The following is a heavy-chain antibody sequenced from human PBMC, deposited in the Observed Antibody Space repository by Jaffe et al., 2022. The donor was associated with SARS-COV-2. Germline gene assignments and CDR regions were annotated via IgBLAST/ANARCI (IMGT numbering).Heavy chain of an antibody. D-gene: IGHD2-2*02. V-gene: IGHV4-61*02. CDR3: ARLYCGSASCYNNWYFDL. Sequence: QVQLQESGPGLVKPSQTLSLTCTVSGGSISSGDYYWNWIRQPAGKGLEWIGRIYTTGSTNYNPSLKSRFTISADTSKNQFSLKLNSVTATDTAVYYCARLYCGSASCYNNWYFDLWGRGALVTVSS. CDR1: GGSISSGDYY. J-gene: IGHJ2*01. CDR2: IYTTGST.